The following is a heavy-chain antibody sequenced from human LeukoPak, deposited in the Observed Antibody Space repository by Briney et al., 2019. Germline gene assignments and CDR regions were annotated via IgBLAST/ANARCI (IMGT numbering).Heavy chain of an antibody. CDR1: GFTFSSYS. Sequence: GGSLRLSCAASGFTFSSYSMNWVRQAPGKGLEWVSSISSSSSYIYYADSVKGRFTIPRDNAKNSLYLQMNSLRAEDTAVYYCARVYGGGYESKEYGMDVWGQGTTVTVSS. J-gene: IGHJ6*02. CDR2: ISSSSSYI. D-gene: IGHD5-12*01. CDR3: ARVYGGGYESKEYGMDV. V-gene: IGHV3-21*01.